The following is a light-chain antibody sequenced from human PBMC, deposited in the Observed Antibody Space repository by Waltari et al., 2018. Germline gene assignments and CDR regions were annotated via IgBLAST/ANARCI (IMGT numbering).Light chain of an antibody. Sequence: QSALTQPASVSGSPGQSITISCTGTSSDVGSYHLVSWYQQHPGKAPKLMIYEISKRPSGVSDRFSGSKSGNTASLTISGLQAEDESDYYCCSYAGDSAFVCGTGTKVTVL. CDR3: CSYAGDSAFV. V-gene: IGLV2-23*02. CDR2: EIS. CDR1: SSDVGSYHL. J-gene: IGLJ1*01.